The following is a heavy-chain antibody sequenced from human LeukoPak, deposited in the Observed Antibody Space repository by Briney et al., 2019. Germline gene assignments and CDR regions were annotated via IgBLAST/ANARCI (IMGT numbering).Heavy chain of an antibody. CDR2: ISPDETTT. CDR3: ARLGQQLGHWYFDL. CDR1: GFTFSSSW. D-gene: IGHD6-13*01. J-gene: IGHJ2*01. Sequence: GGSLRLSCAASGFTFSSSWMHWVRQAPGKGLVWVSRISPDETTTTYADSVKGRFTISRDNAKNTLYLQMNSLRAEDTAVYYCARLGQQLGHWYFDLWGRGTLATVSS. V-gene: IGHV3-74*01.